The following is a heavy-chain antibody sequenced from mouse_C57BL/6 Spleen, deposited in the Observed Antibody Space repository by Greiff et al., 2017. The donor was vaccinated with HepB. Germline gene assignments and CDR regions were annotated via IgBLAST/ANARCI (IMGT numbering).Heavy chain of an antibody. CDR1: GYSIPSDY. Sequence: EVQLQQSGPGLAKPSQTLSLTCSVTGYSIPSDYWNWIRKFPGNKLEYMGYIGYSGSTYYNPSLKSRISITRDTSKNQYYLQLNSVTTEDTATYYCARSPYRGACFAYWGQGTLVTVSA. V-gene: IGHV3-8*01. CDR3: ARSPYRGACFAY. CDR2: IGYSGST. D-gene: IGHD3-1*01. J-gene: IGHJ3*01.